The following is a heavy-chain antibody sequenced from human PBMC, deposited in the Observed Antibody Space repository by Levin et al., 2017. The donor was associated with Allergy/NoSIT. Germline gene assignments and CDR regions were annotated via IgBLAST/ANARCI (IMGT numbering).Heavy chain of an antibody. CDR3: TTEPSAVIAAAGVSLAFDY. J-gene: IGHJ4*02. CDR1: GFTFSNAW. Sequence: PGGSLRLSCAASGFTFSNAWMSWVRQAPGKGLEWVGRIKSKTDGGTTDYAAPVKGRFTISRDDSKNTLYLQMNSLKTEDTAVYYCTTEPSAVIAAAGVSLAFDYWGQGTLVTVSS. D-gene: IGHD6-13*01. V-gene: IGHV3-15*01. CDR2: IKSKTDGGTT.